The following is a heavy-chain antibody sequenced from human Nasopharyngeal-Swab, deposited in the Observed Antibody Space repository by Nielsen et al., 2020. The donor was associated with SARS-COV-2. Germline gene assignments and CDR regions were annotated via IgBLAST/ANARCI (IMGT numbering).Heavy chain of an antibody. J-gene: IGHJ5*02. V-gene: IGHV1-2*06. CDR2: ISAASGGT. D-gene: IGHD2-21*01. CDR3: ARSCGTVGCPFDP. Sequence: ASVKVSCKSSCYTFTDYYIHWVRQAPGQGPEWMGRISAASGGTNYAQIFRGRVTVTRDTSTSTTYMELTNLRSDDTATYYCARSCGTVGCPFDPWGQGTLVTVSS. CDR1: CYTFTDYY.